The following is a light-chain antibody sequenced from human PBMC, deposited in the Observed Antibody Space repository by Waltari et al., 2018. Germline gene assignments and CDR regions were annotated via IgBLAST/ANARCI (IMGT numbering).Light chain of an antibody. CDR2: GAS. CDR3: QQYGSSVMYT. V-gene: IGKV3-20*01. Sequence: VLPQSPGTLSLSPGERVTLSCRASQSLSKKYLAWYQQKPGQAPRLLIYGASSRAAGIPDRFSGSGSGTDFTLTISRLEPKDFAMYYCQQYGSSVMYTFGQGTKLEIK. CDR1: QSLSKKY. J-gene: IGKJ2*01.